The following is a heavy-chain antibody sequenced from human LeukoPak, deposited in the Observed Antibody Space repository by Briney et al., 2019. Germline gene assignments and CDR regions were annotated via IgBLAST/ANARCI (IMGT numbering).Heavy chain of an antibody. CDR1: GYSLTSYW. D-gene: IGHD3-9*01. J-gene: IGHJ4*02. V-gene: IGHV5-51*01. Sequence: GESLKISCKGSGYSLTSYWIGWARQMPGKGLEWMGIIYPDDSDTRYSPSFQGQVTLSADKSISTAYLQWSSLKASDTAMYFCARRMTGRYYFDYWGQGTLVTVSS. CDR2: IYPDDSDT. CDR3: ARRMTGRYYFDY.